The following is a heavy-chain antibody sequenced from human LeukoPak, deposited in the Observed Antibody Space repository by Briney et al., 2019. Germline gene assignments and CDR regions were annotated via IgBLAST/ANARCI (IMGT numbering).Heavy chain of an antibody. Sequence: SVKVSCKASGGTFSSYAISWVRQAPGQGLEWMGRIIPILGIANYAQKFQGRVTITADKSTSTAYMELSSLRSEDTAVYYCARASTIFGVVTPYYFDYWGQGTLVTVSS. CDR2: IIPILGIA. V-gene: IGHV1-69*04. J-gene: IGHJ4*02. CDR3: ARASTIFGVVTPYYFDY. D-gene: IGHD3-3*01. CDR1: GGTFSSYA.